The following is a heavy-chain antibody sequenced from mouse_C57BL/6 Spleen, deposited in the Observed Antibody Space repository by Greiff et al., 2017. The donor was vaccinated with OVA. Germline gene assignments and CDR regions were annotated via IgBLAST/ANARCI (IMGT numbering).Heavy chain of an antibody. D-gene: IGHD1-1*02. CDR3: ALGVALDY. CDR2: IDPANGNT. Sequence: VQLKESVAELVRPGASVKLSCTASGFNIKNTYMHWVKQRPEQGLEWIGRIDPANGNTKDAPKFQGKAPLTADPSSNTAYLQLSSLTSEDTAIYYCALGVALDYWGQGTTLTVSS. V-gene: IGHV14-3*01. J-gene: IGHJ2*01. CDR1: GFNIKNTY.